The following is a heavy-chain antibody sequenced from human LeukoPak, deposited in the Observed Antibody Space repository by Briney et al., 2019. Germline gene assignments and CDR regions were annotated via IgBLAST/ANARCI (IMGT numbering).Heavy chain of an antibody. V-gene: IGHV3-66*01. CDR2: IYGGGST. J-gene: IGHJ4*02. CDR1: GFIVSSNH. Sequence: QPGGSLRLSCAASGFIVSSNHMSWVRQAPGKGLEWAAVIYGGGSTYYADSVKGRFTISRDNSKNSLYLQMNSLRTEDTAVYYCARDLAFYGSGKQKYWGQGTLVTVSP. CDR3: ARDLAFYGSGKQKY. D-gene: IGHD3-10*01.